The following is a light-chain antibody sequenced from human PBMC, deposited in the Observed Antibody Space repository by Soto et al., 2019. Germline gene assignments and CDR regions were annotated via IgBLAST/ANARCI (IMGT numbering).Light chain of an antibody. CDR3: QQRSNWPIT. Sequence: EVVLTQSPDTLSVSPGEGGTLSCRASQNIRRNLAWYQQRPGQAPRLLIFQASTRAPGIPARFSGGGSGTEFTLTISGLQPEDFAVYYCQQRSNWPITFCQGTRLEIK. CDR2: QAS. V-gene: IGKV3-11*01. CDR1: QNIRRN. J-gene: IGKJ5*01.